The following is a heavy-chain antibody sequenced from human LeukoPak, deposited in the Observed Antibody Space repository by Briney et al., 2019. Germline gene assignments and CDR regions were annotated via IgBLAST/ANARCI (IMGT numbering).Heavy chain of an antibody. Sequence: GGSLRLSWAASGFTFSTYNINWVRQAPGKGLEWVSSISRSSTYIDYADSVKGRVTISRDNAKNSLYLQMNSLRAEDTAVYYCARDGSGTYGFDYWGQGTLVTVSP. D-gene: IGHD1-26*01. V-gene: IGHV3-21*01. CDR1: GFTFSTYN. CDR3: ARDGSGTYGFDY. CDR2: ISRSSTYI. J-gene: IGHJ4*02.